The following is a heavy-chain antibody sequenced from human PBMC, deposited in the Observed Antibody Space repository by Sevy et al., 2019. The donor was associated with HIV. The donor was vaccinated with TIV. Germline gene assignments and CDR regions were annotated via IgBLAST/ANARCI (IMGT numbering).Heavy chain of an antibody. CDR1: GGSFSNFP. Sequence: ASVKVSCKASGGSFSNFPVSWVRQAPGQGLEWMGMIISKFGTTDYAQKFQGRVTITADESTTTAYMELTSLRSEDTAVYDCAIEIPDYVSGYYSVDALDIWGQGTKVTVSS. V-gene: IGHV1-69*13. CDR3: AIEIPDYVSGYYSVDALDI. CDR2: IISKFGTT. J-gene: IGHJ3*02. D-gene: IGHD3-22*01.